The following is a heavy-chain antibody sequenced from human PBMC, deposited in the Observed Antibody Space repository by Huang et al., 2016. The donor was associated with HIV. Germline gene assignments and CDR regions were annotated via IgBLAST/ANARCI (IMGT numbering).Heavy chain of an antibody. CDR1: GFSISSYW. J-gene: IGHJ4*02. Sequence: EVQLVESGVGLVQPGGSLRLSCAASGFSISSYWMHWVRQAPGTGLVWVSRINSDGSSTSYADSVKGRFTISRDNAKNTLYLQMNSLRAEDTAVYYCARDPRIQSWLNFFDYWGQGTLVSVSS. D-gene: IGHD3-22*01. CDR2: INSDGSST. CDR3: ARDPRIQSWLNFFDY. V-gene: IGHV3-74*01.